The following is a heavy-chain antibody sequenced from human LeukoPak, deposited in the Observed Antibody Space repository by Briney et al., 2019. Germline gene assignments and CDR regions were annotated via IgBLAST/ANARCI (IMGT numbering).Heavy chain of an antibody. CDR1: GCTFSSYA. D-gene: IGHD1-14*01. V-gene: IGHV3-23*01. CDR2: ISGSGSST. J-gene: IGHJ4*02. CDR3: ANYRS. Sequence: GGSLRLSCAGSGCTFSSYAMSWVRQAPGKGLEWVSGISGSGSSTHYADSVKGRFTISRDNSKSTLYLQMSSLRDEDTAVYYCANYRSWGQGTLVTVSS.